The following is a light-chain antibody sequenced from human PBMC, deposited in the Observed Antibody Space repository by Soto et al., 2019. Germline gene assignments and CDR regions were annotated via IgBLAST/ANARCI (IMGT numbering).Light chain of an antibody. V-gene: IGLV1-44*01. CDR2: SNN. CDR1: SSNIGSNT. J-gene: IGLJ2*01. Sequence: QSVLTQPPSASETPGQRVTISCSGSSSNIGSNTVKWYQHLPGTAPKLLIYSNNQRPSGVPDRFSGSKSGTSASLAISGLQSEDEADYFCAAWDDSLNAQVFGGGTKLTVL. CDR3: AAWDDSLNAQV.